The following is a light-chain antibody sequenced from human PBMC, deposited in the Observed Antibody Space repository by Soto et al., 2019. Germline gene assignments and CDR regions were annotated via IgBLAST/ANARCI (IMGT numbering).Light chain of an antibody. Sequence: DIQMTQSPSTLSASVGDRVTITCRASQSISTYLNWYQQKLGKAPTLLIYAASSLQSGVPSRFSGGGSGTDFTLTISSLQPEDIETNFCQQCYSSPRTFGQGTKVEIK. J-gene: IGKJ1*01. V-gene: IGKV1-39*01. CDR3: QQCYSSPRT. CDR2: AAS. CDR1: QSISTY.